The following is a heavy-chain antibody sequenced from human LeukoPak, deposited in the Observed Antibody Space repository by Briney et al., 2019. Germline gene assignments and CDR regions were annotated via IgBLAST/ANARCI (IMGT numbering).Heavy chain of an antibody. J-gene: IGHJ4*02. CDR2: INPNSGGT. CDR3: ARCFRGSGGDCYPGYFDY. D-gene: IGHD2-21*02. V-gene: IGHV1-2*02. Sequence: ASVKVSCKASGYTFTDYYIHWVRQAPGQGLEWMGWINPNSGGTNYARKFQDRVTMTRDTSISTAYMELSRLRSDDTAVYYCARCFRGSGGDCYPGYFDYWGQGTLVTVSS. CDR1: GYTFTDYY.